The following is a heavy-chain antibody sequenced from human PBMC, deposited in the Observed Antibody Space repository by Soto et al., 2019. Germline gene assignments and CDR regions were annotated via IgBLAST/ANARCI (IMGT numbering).Heavy chain of an antibody. V-gene: IGHV3-30*18. CDR1: GFTFSSYG. D-gene: IGHD6-13*01. CDR3: AKDLFRQQLANFDY. J-gene: IGHJ4*02. CDR2: ISYDGSNK. Sequence: QVQLVESGGGVVQPGRSLRLSCAASGFTFSSYGMHWVRQAPGKGLEWVAVISYDGSNKYYADSVKGRFTISRDNSKNTLYLQMNSLRAEDTAVYYCAKDLFRQQLANFDYWGQGTLVTFSS.